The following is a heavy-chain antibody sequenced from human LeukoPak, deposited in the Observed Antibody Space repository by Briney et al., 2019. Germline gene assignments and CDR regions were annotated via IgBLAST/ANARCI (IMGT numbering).Heavy chain of an antibody. Sequence: GGSLRLSCAASGFTFSSYSMNWIRQAPGKGLEWVSSISSSSSYIYYADSVKGRFTISRDNAKNSLYLQMNSLRAEDTAVYYCARDNFGWIQLWTLDYWGQGTLVTVSS. D-gene: IGHD5-18*01. CDR3: ARDNFGWIQLWTLDY. V-gene: IGHV3-21*01. J-gene: IGHJ4*02. CDR2: ISSSSSYI. CDR1: GFTFSSYS.